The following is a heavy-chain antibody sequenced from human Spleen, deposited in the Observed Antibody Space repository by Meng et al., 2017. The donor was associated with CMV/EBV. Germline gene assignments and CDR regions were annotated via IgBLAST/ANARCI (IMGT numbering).Heavy chain of an antibody. CDR2: IRSKANSYAT. Sequence: FTFSGAAMHRGRQASGKGLEWVGRIRSKANSYATAYAASVKGRFTISRDDSKNTAYLQMNSLKTEDTAVYYCTRAVVVQKYDYYFDYWGQGTLVTVSS. CDR3: TRAVVVQKYDYYFDY. D-gene: IGHD2-2*01. CDR1: FTFSGAA. V-gene: IGHV3-73*01. J-gene: IGHJ4*02.